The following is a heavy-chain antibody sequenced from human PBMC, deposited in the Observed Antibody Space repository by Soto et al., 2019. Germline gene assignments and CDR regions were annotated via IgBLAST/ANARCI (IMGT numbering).Heavy chain of an antibody. Sequence: QVQLVQSGAEVKKPGSSVKVSCKASGGTFSSYSINWVRQAPGHGLEWMGGIIPKFGTANYAQKFQSRVKIDPDEPTSTAHMELSSLRDGDTDVYYCARPLQSWPGGWYFALWGRGTLVTVTS. D-gene: IGHD3-16*01. CDR1: GGTFSSYS. CDR2: IIPKFGTA. J-gene: IGHJ2*01. CDR3: ARPLQSWPGGWYFAL. V-gene: IGHV1-69*01.